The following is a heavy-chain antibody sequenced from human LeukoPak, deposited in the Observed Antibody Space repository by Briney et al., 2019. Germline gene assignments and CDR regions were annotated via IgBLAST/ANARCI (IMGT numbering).Heavy chain of an antibody. Sequence: SETLSLTCAVYGGSFSGYYWSWIRQPPGKGLEWIGEINHSGSTNYNPSLKSRVTISVDTSKNQFSLKLSSVTAVDTAVYYCARSDSGSYFIAFDIWGQGTMVTVSS. D-gene: IGHD1-26*01. J-gene: IGHJ3*02. CDR2: INHSGST. V-gene: IGHV4-34*01. CDR1: GGSFSGYY. CDR3: ARSDSGSYFIAFDI.